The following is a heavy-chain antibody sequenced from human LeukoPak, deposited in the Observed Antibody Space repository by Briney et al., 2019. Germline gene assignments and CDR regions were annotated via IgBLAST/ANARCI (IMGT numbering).Heavy chain of an antibody. V-gene: IGHV3-11*06. Sequence: GGSLRLSCAASGFTFSDYYMSWIRQAPGKGLEWVSSISSSSSYIYYADSVKGRFTISRDNAKNSLYLQMNSLRAEDTAVYYCARDAPSGWYREDYWGQGTLVTVSS. CDR2: ISSSSSYI. CDR1: GFTFSDYY. CDR3: ARDAPSGWYREDY. D-gene: IGHD6-13*01. J-gene: IGHJ4*02.